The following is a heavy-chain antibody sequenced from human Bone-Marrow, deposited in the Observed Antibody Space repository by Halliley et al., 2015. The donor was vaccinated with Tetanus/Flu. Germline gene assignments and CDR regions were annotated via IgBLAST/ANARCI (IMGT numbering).Heavy chain of an antibody. CDR2: IFQSAST. CDR3: ARGGDSGGLY. Sequence: KGLEWIGYIFQSASTFYTPSLKSRITISGDPSKNQFSLKLTSLTAADTAVYYCARGGDSGGLYWGQGILVTVSS. D-gene: IGHD3-10*01. J-gene: IGHJ4*02. V-gene: IGHV4-30-2*05.